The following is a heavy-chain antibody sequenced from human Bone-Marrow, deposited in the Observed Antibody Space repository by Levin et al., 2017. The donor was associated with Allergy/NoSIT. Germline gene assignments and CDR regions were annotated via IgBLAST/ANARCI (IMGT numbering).Heavy chain of an antibody. CDR1: GDSISRYY. V-gene: IGHV4-59*01. CDR2: IYYSGST. Sequence: PSQTLSLTCTVSGDSISRYYWSWIRQPPGKGLEWIGYIYYSGSTNYNPSLKSRVTISVDTSKNQVSLDLNFVTAADTAVYYCARDSHTSPTRNYGMDVWGQGTTVTVSS. J-gene: IGHJ6*02. CDR3: ARDSHTSPTRNYGMDV.